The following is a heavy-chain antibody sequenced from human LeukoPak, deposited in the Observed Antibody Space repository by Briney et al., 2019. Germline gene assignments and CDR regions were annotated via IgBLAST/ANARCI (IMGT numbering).Heavy chain of an antibody. CDR1: GYTFTGYY. V-gene: IGHV1-2*02. J-gene: IGHJ3*02. CDR3: ATASWREGHGGAFDI. Sequence: GASVKVSCKASGYTFTGYYMHWVRQAPGQGLEWMGWINPNSGGTNYAQKFQGRVTMTRDTSTSTVYMELSSLRSEDTAVYYCATASWREGHGGAFDIWGQGTMVTVSS. CDR2: INPNSGGT. D-gene: IGHD6-13*01.